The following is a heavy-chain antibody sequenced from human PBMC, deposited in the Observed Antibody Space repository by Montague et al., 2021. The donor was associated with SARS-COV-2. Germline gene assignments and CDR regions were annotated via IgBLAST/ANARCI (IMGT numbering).Heavy chain of an antibody. D-gene: IGHD3-16*01. V-gene: IGHV4-39*01. Sequence: SETLSLICSVSGGSISSSSYYWGWIRQPPGKGLEWIGSIYYSGSTYYNPSLKSRVTISVDTSKNQFSLKLSSVTAADTAVYYCARHPRGYYDYVWGSPSYYFDYWGQGTLVTVSS. CDR2: IYYSGST. CDR1: GGSISSSSYY. J-gene: IGHJ4*02. CDR3: ARHPRGYYDYVWGSPSYYFDY.